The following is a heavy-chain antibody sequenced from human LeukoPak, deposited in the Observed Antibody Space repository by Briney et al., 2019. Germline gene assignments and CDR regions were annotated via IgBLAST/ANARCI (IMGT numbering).Heavy chain of an antibody. J-gene: IGHJ6*03. CDR2: ISWNSGSI. CDR3: AKALPGSSFTGEHYMDV. CDR1: GFTFDDYA. D-gene: IGHD6-6*01. Sequence: GGSLRLSCAASGFTFDDYAMHWVRQAPGKGLEWVSGISWNSGSIGYADSVKGRFTISRDNAKNSLYLQMNSLRAEDTALYYCAKALPGSSFTGEHYMDVWGKGTTVTVSS. V-gene: IGHV3-9*01.